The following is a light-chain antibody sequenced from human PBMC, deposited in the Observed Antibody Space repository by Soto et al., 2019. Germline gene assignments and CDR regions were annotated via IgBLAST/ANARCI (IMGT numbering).Light chain of an antibody. CDR2: GAF. J-gene: IGKJ5*01. CDR1: LDINRW. CDR3: QPADSSPIA. V-gene: IGKV1-12*01. Sequence: DIQMTQSPSSVSVSVGDRVTITCRASLDINRWLAWYQVRPGKPPKLLIAGAFVLQSGVPSRFSGSGYGTAFALTIDNLQPEDFATYYCQPADSSPIAVGQGTRLEI.